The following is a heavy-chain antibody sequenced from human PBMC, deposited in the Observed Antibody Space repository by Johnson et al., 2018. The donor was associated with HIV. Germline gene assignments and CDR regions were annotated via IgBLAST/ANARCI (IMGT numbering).Heavy chain of an antibody. D-gene: IGHD3-16*01. CDR2: ISGSGGNT. Sequence: EVQLVESGGGLVQPGRSLRLSCAASGFTFDDYGMHWVRQAPGKGLEWVSVISGSGGNTYYADSVKGRFTISRDNSKNTLYLQMNSLRAEDTAVYYCTSYPPDAFDIWGQGTMVTVSS. V-gene: IGHV3-23*04. CDR1: GFTFDDYG. J-gene: IGHJ3*02. CDR3: TSYPPDAFDI.